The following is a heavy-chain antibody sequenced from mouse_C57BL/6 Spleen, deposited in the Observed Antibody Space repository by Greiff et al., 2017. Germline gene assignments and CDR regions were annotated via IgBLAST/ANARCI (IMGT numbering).Heavy chain of an antibody. J-gene: IGHJ3*01. Sequence: EVHLVESGAELVRPGASVKLSCTASGFNIKDDYMHWVKQRPEQGLEWIGWIDPENGDTEYASKFQGKATITADTSSNTAYLQLSSLTSEDTAVYYCTTSNYGAYWGQGTLVTVSA. V-gene: IGHV14-4*01. CDR1: GFNIKDDY. CDR3: TTSNYGAY. D-gene: IGHD1-1*01. CDR2: IDPENGDT.